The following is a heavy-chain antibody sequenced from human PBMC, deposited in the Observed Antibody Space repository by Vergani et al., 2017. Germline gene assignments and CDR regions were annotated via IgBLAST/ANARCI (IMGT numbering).Heavy chain of an antibody. D-gene: IGHD3-3*01. CDR3: APTRDYWSGSIYY. CDR2: ISGSGGST. CDR1: GFTFSSYA. J-gene: IGHJ4*02. V-gene: IGHV3-23*01. Sequence: EVQLLESGGGLVQPGGSLRLSCAASGFTFSSYAMSWVRQAPGKGLEWVSAISGSGGSTYYAESVKGRFTISRDNSKNTLYLQMNSLRAEDTAVYYCAPTRDYWSGSIYYWGQGTLVTVSS.